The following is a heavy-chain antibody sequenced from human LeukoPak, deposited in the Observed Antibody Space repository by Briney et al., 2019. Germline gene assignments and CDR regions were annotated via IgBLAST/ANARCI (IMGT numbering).Heavy chain of an antibody. CDR1: GYSFTNYW. J-gene: IGHJ6*03. Sequence: GESLKISCKGSGYSFTNYWIGWVRQMPGKGLGWMGIIYPGDSDSRYNPSFQGQVTISADKSITTAYLQWGSLKASDTAMYYCARGVPGYCSSTSCYAKYSFYYMDVWGKGTAVTVSS. CDR3: ARGVPGYCSSTSCYAKYSFYYMDV. CDR2: IYPGDSDS. V-gene: IGHV5-51*01. D-gene: IGHD2-2*01.